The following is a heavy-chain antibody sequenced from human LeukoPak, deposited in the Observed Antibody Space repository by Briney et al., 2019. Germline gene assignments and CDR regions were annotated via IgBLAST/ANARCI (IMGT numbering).Heavy chain of an antibody. CDR1: GYTFTDYG. V-gene: IGHV1-3*01. CDR3: ARAYYDILTEEPIDY. CDR2: INAGNGNT. D-gene: IGHD3-9*01. J-gene: IGHJ4*02. Sequence: ASVKVSCKASGYTFTDYGMHWARQAPGQRLEWMARINAGNGNTKYSQKFQGRVTMTRDTSTSTVYMELSSLRSEDTAVYYCARAYYDILTEEPIDYWGQGTLVTVSS.